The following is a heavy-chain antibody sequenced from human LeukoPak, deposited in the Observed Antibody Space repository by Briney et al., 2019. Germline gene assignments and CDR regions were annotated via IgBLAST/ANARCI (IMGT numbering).Heavy chain of an antibody. CDR3: ARWRSGSCSD. J-gene: IGHJ4*02. V-gene: IGHV3-15*07. CDR2: IQSKTDGGKT. D-gene: IGHD2-15*01. CDR1: GFIVTNAW. Sequence: AGGSLRLSCAASGFIVTNAWMNWVRQAPGKGLEWVGRIQSKTDGGKTDYAAPVKGRFTISRDDSKNTLYLQMNSLKTEDTAVYYCARWRSGSCSDWGQGTLVTVSS.